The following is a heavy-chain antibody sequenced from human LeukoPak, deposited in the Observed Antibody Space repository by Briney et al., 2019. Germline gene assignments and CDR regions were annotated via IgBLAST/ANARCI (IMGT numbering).Heavy chain of an antibody. D-gene: IGHD3-10*01. CDR1: GFTFSDPY. J-gene: IGHJ4*02. Sequence: GGSLRLSCAASGFTFSDPYMSWIRQAPGKGLEWVSYISGSGSTIHYADSVKGRFTVSRDNAKNSVYLQMNSLRAEGTAVYYCAREDYYYASGHWGQGTLVTVSS. CDR3: AREDYYYASGH. CDR2: ISGSGSTI. V-gene: IGHV3-11*04.